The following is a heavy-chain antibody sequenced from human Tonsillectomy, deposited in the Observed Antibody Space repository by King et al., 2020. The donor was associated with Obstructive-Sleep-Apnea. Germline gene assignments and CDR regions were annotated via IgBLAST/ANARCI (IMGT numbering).Heavy chain of an antibody. CDR3: AKETYLGYCSGGSCYTEN. D-gene: IGHD2-15*01. CDR2: IIPIFGKA. CDR1: GGTFSSYA. J-gene: IGHJ4*02. Sequence: VQLVESGAEVKKPGSSVKVSCKASGGTFSSYAISWVRQAPGQGLEWMGGIIPIFGKANYAQRFQGRVTITADESTSTAYMELSSRRSEDTAVYYCAKETYLGYCSGGSCYTENWGQGTLVTVSS. V-gene: IGHV1-69*01.